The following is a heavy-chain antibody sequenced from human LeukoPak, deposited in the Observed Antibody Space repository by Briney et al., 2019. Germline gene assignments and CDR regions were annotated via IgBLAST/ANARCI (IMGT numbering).Heavy chain of an antibody. V-gene: IGHV3-21*01. J-gene: IGHJ5*02. CDR3: ASTRLRIAVAGTVFDP. Sequence: MTGGSLRLSCAASGFTFSSYSMNWVRQAPGKGLEWVSSISSSSSYIYYADSVKGRFTISRDSAKNSLYLQMNSLRAEDTAVYYCASTRLRIAVAGTVFDPWGQGTLVTVSS. CDR2: ISSSSSYI. D-gene: IGHD6-19*01. CDR1: GFTFSSYS.